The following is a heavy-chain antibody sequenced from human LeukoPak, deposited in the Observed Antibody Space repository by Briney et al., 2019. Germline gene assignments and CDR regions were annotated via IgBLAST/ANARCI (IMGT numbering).Heavy chain of an antibody. CDR2: VDGGGGGT. Sequence: GGSLRLSCAASGFTLSSYAMTWVRQAPGRGLEWASSVDGGGGGTYYADSVKGRFTISRDNSKDTLYLQMNGLRAEDTAVYFCAKQSAGSAAWYSLHYDFWGQGTLVTVSS. D-gene: IGHD6-13*01. CDR1: GFTLSSYA. CDR3: AKQSAGSAAWYSLHYDF. J-gene: IGHJ4*02. V-gene: IGHV3-23*01.